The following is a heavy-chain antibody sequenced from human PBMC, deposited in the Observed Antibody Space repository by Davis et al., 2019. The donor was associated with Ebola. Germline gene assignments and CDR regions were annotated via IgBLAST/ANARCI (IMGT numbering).Heavy chain of an antibody. J-gene: IGHJ6*02. CDR1: GFTFSSYW. CDR2: INSDGSST. D-gene: IGHD4-17*01. Sequence: GESLKISCAASGFTFSSYWMHWVRQAPGKGLVWVSRINSDGSSTSYADSVKGRFTISRDNAKNTLYLQMNSLRAEDTAVYYCARDRDYGSYYYGMDVWGQGTTVTVSS. CDR3: ARDRDYGSYYYGMDV. V-gene: IGHV3-74*01.